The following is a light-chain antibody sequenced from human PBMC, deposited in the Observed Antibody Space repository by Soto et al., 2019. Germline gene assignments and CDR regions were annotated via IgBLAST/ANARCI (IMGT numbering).Light chain of an antibody. Sequence: EIVMTQSPATLSLSPGERAALSCRASQSINSELAWYQQKPGQPPRLLIYGASTRATGVPARFTGSESGSEFTLTISGQQSEDFAVYYCQQGHSWPLTFGQGTRLEI. CDR3: QQGHSWPLT. CDR2: GAS. CDR1: QSINSE. J-gene: IGKJ2*01. V-gene: IGKV3-15*01.